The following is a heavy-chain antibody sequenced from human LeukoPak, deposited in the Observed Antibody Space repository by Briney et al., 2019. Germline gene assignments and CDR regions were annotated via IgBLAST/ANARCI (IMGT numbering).Heavy chain of an antibody. V-gene: IGHV1-2*02. D-gene: IGHD2-21*02. CDR3: ARKGCTGDCYRFDP. CDR2: INTNSGAT. J-gene: IGHJ5*02. Sequence: ASVKVSCKASGYTFTDNWMHWVRQAPGQGLEWIGLINTNSGATSNAQSFQGRVTMTRDTSISTAYMELSSLRSDDTAVYYCARKGCTGDCYRFDPWGQGTLVTVSS. CDR1: GYTFTDNW.